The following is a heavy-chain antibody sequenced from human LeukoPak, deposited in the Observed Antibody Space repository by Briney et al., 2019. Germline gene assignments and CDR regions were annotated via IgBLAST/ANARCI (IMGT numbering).Heavy chain of an antibody. CDR1: GFTFSSYS. J-gene: IGHJ4*02. Sequence: GGSLRLSCAASGFTFSSYSMNWVRQAPGKGLEWVSAISGSGGSTYYADSVKGRFTISRDNSKNTLYLQMNGLRAEGTAVYYCAKGSYDSSGYLYYFDYWGQGTLVTVSS. CDR3: AKGSYDSSGYLYYFDY. CDR2: ISGSGGST. D-gene: IGHD3-22*01. V-gene: IGHV3-23*01.